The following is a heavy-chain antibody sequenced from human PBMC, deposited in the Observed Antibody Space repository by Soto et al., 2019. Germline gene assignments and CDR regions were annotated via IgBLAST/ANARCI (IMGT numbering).Heavy chain of an antibody. CDR3: ARAHGLAPSSKYGVDV. V-gene: IGHV1-18*01. D-gene: IGHD6-6*01. CDR2: ISAYNGNT. Sequence: QVQLVQSGAEVKKPGASVKVSCKASGYTFTSYGIIWVRQAPGQGLEWMGWISAYNGNTNYAQKLQGRVTMTTDTSTSTAYMELRSLRSDDTDVYYCARAHGLAPSSKYGVDVWGQGTTVTVSS. CDR1: GYTFTSYG. J-gene: IGHJ6*02.